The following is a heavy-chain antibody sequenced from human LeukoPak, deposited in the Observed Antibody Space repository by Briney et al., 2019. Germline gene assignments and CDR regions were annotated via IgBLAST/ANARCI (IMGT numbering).Heavy chain of an antibody. V-gene: IGHV4-59*08. Sequence: SETLSLTCTDSGGSISSYYWSWIRQPPGKGLEWIGYIYYSGSTNYNPSLKSRVTISVDTSKNQFSLKLSSVTAADTAVYYCARLQTVGAHSLFDYWGQGTLVTVSS. CDR1: GGSISSYY. CDR2: IYYSGST. D-gene: IGHD1-26*01. CDR3: ARLQTVGAHSLFDY. J-gene: IGHJ4*02.